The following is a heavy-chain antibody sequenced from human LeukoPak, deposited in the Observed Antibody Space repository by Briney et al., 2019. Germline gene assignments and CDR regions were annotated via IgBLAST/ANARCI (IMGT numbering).Heavy chain of an antibody. CDR2: INGGSGTT. CDR3: ARGDWRWYLDL. J-gene: IGHJ2*01. CDR1: GFTFSSYA. D-gene: IGHD2-21*01. V-gene: IGHV1-3*01. Sequence: ASVKVSCKASGFTFSSYAFHWVRQTPGQGLGGLGSINGGSGTTRLSDRFQGRVSITRDTSATTAYVDLSRLASDDTAVYFCARGDWRWYLDLWGRGTLVTVSS.